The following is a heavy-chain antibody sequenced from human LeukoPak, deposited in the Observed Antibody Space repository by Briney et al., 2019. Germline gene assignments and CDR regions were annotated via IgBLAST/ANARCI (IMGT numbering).Heavy chain of an antibody. CDR2: INPNSGST. CDR1: GYTFTGYY. J-gene: IGHJ5*02. Sequence: ASVKVSCKASGYTFTGYYMHWVRQAPGQGLEWMGRINPNSGSTNYAQKFQGRVTMTRDTSISTAYMELSRLRSGDTAVYYCARDPRKIAARPDNWFDPWGQGTLVTVSS. D-gene: IGHD6-6*01. V-gene: IGHV1-2*06. CDR3: ARDPRKIAARPDNWFDP.